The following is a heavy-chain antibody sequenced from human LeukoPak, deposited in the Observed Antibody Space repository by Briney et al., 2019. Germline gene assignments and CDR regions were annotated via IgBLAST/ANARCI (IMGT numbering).Heavy chain of an antibody. CDR1: GGSISSSSYY. V-gene: IGHV4-39*02. CDR2: ISYSGST. Sequence: SETLSLTCTVSGGSISSSSYYWGWIRQPPGKGLEWIGSISYSGSTYNNPSLKSRVTISVDTSKNQFSLKLSSVTAADTAVYYCARDRLGLSSPGYYYYGMDVWGQGTTVTVSS. J-gene: IGHJ6*02. CDR3: ARDRLGLSSPGYYYYGMDV. D-gene: IGHD6-19*01.